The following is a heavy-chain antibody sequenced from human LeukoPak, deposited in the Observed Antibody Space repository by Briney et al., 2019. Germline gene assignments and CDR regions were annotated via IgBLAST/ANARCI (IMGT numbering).Heavy chain of an antibody. Sequence: PGGSLRLSCAASGFTFNSYGMHWVRQAPGKGLEWVAFIRYDGSNKYYADSVKGRFTISRDNSKNTLYLQMNSLRAEDTAVYYCAKGRIGYSYGYSDYWGQGTLVTVSS. CDR2: IRYDGSNK. V-gene: IGHV3-30*02. CDR3: AKGRIGYSYGYSDY. D-gene: IGHD5-18*01. CDR1: GFTFNSYG. J-gene: IGHJ4*02.